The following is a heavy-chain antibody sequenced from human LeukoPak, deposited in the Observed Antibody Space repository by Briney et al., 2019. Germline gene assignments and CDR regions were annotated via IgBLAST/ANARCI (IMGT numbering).Heavy chain of an antibody. J-gene: IGHJ4*02. CDR2: IYYSGST. D-gene: IGHD5-12*01. CDR1: GGSISSGGYY. Sequence: SQTLSLTCTVSGGSISSGGYYWSWIRQHPGKGLEWIGYIYYSGSTYYNPPLKSRVTISVDTSKNQFSLNLNSVTAADTAVYHCARVYSGSTWYYFDYWGQGILVTVSS. V-gene: IGHV4-31*03. CDR3: ARVYSGSTWYYFDY.